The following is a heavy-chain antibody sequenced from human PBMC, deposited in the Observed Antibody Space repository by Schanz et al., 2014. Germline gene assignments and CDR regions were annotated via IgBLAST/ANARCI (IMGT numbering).Heavy chain of an antibody. V-gene: IGHV3-48*01. D-gene: IGHD2-2*01. Sequence: VQLVESGGDLVKPGGSQRLSCEASGFTFSNYGMNWVRQAPEKGLEWVSYISSSSGTIYYADSVKGRFTISRDNAKNLLYLQMNGLRAEDTAVYFCARDLSSLIQGDVWGKGTTVAVSS. J-gene: IGHJ6*04. CDR3: ARDLSSLIQGDV. CDR2: ISSSSGTI. CDR1: GFTFSNYG.